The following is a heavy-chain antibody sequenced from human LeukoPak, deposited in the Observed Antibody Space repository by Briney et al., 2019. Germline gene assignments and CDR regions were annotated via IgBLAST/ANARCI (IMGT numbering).Heavy chain of an antibody. D-gene: IGHD4-17*01. CDR3: ARNGDSSSVVD. CDR2: IYHSGNT. Sequence: PSGTLSLTCAVSGGSISSGNWWSWIRQTPGKGLEGIGEIYHSGNTVYNPPLKSRVTVSVDNSKNQFSLRLTSVTAADTAVYYCARNGDSSSVVDWGQGTLVTVSS. CDR1: GGSISSGNW. J-gene: IGHJ4*02. V-gene: IGHV4-4*02.